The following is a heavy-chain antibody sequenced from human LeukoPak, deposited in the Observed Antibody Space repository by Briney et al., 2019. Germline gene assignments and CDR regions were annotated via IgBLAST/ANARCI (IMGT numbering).Heavy chain of an antibody. CDR1: GYTFTSYA. J-gene: IGHJ4*02. CDR2: INAGNGNT. V-gene: IGHV1-3*01. Sequence: ASVKVSCKASGYTFTSYAMHWVRQAPGQRLEWMGWINAGNGNTKYSQKFQGRVTMTEDTSTDTAYMELSSLRSEDTAVYYCATDVTGYYGSGSMNQFDYWGQGTLVTVSS. CDR3: ATDVTGYYGSGSMNQFDY. D-gene: IGHD3-10*01.